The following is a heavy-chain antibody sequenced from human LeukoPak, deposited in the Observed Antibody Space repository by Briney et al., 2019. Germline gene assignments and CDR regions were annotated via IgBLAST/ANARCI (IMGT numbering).Heavy chain of an antibody. CDR1: GDSFSAYY. V-gene: IGHV4-34*01. J-gene: IGHJ6*02. D-gene: IGHD1-14*01. CDR3: ARSHRKILPCMAV. Sequence: SETLSLTCTVSGDSFSAYYWSWIRQPPGKGLEWIGYFNRSGTAYYNSSLKSRVTISVDTSKNQFSLKLTSVTAADTAVYYCARSHRKILPCMAVWNQGTTVTVSS. CDR2: FNRSGTA.